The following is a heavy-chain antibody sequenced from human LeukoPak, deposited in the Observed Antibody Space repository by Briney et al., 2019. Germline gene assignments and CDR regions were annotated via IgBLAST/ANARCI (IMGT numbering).Heavy chain of an antibody. Sequence: GGSLRLSCAASGFTFDDYGMSWVRQAPGKGLEWVSYISSSGSTIYYADSVKGRFTISRDNAKNSLYLQMNSLRADDTAVYYCATESPGATRDDWGPGTLVTVSS. CDR2: ISSSGSTI. J-gene: IGHJ4*02. CDR1: GFTFDDYG. D-gene: IGHD1-26*01. V-gene: IGHV3-48*03. CDR3: ATESPGATRDD.